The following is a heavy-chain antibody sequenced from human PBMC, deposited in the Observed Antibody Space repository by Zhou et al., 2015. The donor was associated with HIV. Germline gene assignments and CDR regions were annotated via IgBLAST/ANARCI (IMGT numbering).Heavy chain of an antibody. CDR2: INPSGDTT. D-gene: IGHD3-22*01. V-gene: IGHV1-46*01. Sequence: QVHLVQSGAEVKKPGASVKVSCKASGYTFSTYYIHWVRRAPGQGLEWMGKINPSGDTTSYAQKFQGRVTMTGDTSTSTVYMELNSLKSEDTAVYYCTRGESPSYDSSGYTYYFDYWGQGTLVTVSS. J-gene: IGHJ4*02. CDR3: TRGESPSYDSSGYTYYFDY. CDR1: GYTFSTYY.